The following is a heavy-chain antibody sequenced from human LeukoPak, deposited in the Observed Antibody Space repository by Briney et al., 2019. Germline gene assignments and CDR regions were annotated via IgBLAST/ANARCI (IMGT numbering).Heavy chain of an antibody. CDR1: GYTFTSYG. Sequence: ASVKVSCTASGYTFTSYGISWVRQAPGQGLEWMGWISAYNGNTNYAQKLQGRVTMTTDTSTSTAYMELRSLRSDDTAVYYCARDTHYYDSSGYYFDWGQGTLVTVSS. D-gene: IGHD3-22*01. J-gene: IGHJ4*02. V-gene: IGHV1-18*01. CDR3: ARDTHYYDSSGYYFD. CDR2: ISAYNGNT.